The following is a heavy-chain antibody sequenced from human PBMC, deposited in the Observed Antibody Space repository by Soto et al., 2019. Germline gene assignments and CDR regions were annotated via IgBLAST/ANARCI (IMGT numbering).Heavy chain of an antibody. Sequence: PGGSLRLSCAASGFTFSSYAMSWVRQAPGKGLEWVSAISGSGGSTYYADSVKGRFTISRDNSKNTLYLQMNSLRAEDTAVYYCAKDRAAARPESLFFSYYYGMDVWGQGTTVTVSS. CDR3: AKDRAAARPESLFFSYYYGMDV. V-gene: IGHV3-23*01. J-gene: IGHJ6*02. CDR1: GFTFSSYA. CDR2: ISGSGGST. D-gene: IGHD6-6*01.